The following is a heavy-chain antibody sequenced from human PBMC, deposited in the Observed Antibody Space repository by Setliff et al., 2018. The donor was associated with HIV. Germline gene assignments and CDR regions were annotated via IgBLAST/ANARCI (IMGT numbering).Heavy chain of an antibody. CDR3: ASPYSGSYSGFQY. J-gene: IGHJ1*01. CDR1: GGSFSGYY. V-gene: IGHV4-34*01. CDR2: ITDSGGS. Sequence: SETLSLTCAVYGGSFSGYYWTWIRQSPGKGLEWIGEITDSGGSKYNPSLESRVTISVDTSKNQFSLNLTSVTVTDTGIYYCASPYSGSYSGFQYWGQGTLVTVSS. D-gene: IGHD1-26*01.